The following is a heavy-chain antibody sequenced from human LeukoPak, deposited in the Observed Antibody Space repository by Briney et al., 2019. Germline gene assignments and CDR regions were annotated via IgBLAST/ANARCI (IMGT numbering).Heavy chain of an antibody. CDR2: IYYSGST. V-gene: IGHV4-59*12. D-gene: IGHD6-13*01. CDR3: ARDNIPVAGTGLSWFDP. Sequence: SKTLSLTCTVSGGSISSYYWSWIRQPPGKGLEWIGSIYYSGSTYYNPSLKSRVTISVDTSKNQFSLKLSSVTAADTAVYYCARDNIPVAGTGLSWFDPWGQGTLVTVSS. CDR1: GGSISSYY. J-gene: IGHJ5*02.